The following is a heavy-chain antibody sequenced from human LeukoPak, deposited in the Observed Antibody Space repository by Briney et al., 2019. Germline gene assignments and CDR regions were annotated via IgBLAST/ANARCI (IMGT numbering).Heavy chain of an antibody. CDR3: AKVPNVGYCSGGSCYGGYY. Sequence: GGSLRLSCAASGFTFSSYGMHWVRQAPGKGLEWVAVISYDGSNKYYADSVKGRFTISRDNSKNTLYLQMNSLRAEDTAVYYCAKVPNVGYCSGGSCYGGYYWGQGTLATVSS. CDR2: ISYDGSNK. J-gene: IGHJ4*02. V-gene: IGHV3-30*18. D-gene: IGHD2-15*01. CDR1: GFTFSSYG.